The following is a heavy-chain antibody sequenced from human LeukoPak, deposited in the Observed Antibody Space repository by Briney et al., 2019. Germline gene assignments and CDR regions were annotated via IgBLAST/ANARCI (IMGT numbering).Heavy chain of an antibody. V-gene: IGHV3-30-3*02. CDR2: ISYDGSNK. Sequence: GGSLRLSCAASGFTFSSYAMHWVRQAPGKGLEWGAVISYDGSNKYYADSVKGRFTISRDNSKNTLYLQMNNLRAEDTAVYYCAKFVNYGNYYYYYYMDVWGKGTTVTVSS. CDR1: GFTFSSYA. J-gene: IGHJ6*03. D-gene: IGHD3-10*01. CDR3: AKFVNYGNYYYYYYMDV.